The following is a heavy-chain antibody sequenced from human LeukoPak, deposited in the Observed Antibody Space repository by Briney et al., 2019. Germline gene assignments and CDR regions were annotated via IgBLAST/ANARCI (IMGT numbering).Heavy chain of an antibody. J-gene: IGHJ4*02. CDR1: GFTFSSYA. CDR2: ISGSGGST. D-gene: IGHD3-9*01. V-gene: IGHV3-23*01. Sequence: GGSLRLSCAASGFTFSSYAVSWVRQAPGKGLEWVSGISGSGGSTYYADSVKGRFTISRDNSKNTLYLQMNSLRAEDTAVYYCAKFEWKHFDYWGQGTLVTVSS. CDR3: AKFEWKHFDY.